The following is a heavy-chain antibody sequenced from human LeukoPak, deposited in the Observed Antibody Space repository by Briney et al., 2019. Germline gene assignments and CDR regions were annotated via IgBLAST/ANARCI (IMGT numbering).Heavy chain of an antibody. D-gene: IGHD1-26*01. Sequence: SETLSLTCAVYGGSFSGYYWSWIRQPPGKGLEWIGEINHSGSTNYNPSLKSRVTISVDTSKNQFSLKLSSVTAADTAVYYCARGGLEARVQATDWGSFWGQGTLVTVSS. CDR1: GGSFSGYY. CDR2: INHSGST. CDR3: ARGGLEARVQATDWGSF. J-gene: IGHJ4*02. V-gene: IGHV4-34*01.